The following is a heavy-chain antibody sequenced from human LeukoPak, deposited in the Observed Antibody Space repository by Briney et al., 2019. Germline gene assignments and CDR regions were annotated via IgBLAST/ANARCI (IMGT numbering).Heavy chain of an antibody. J-gene: IGHJ4*02. D-gene: IGHD6-25*01. CDR2: IYYSGST. Sequence: PSETLSLTCTVSGGSISSYYWSWIRQPPGKGLEWIGYIYYSGSTNYNPSLKSRVTISVDTSKNQFSLKLSSVTAADTAVYYCAGDAYSTGWYYFNYGGQGTLVPVSS. V-gene: IGHV4-59*01. CDR3: AGDAYSTGWYYFNY. CDR1: GGSISSYY.